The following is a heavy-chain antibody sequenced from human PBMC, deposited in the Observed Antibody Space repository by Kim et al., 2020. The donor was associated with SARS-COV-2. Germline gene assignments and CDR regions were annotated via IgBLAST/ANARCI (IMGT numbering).Heavy chain of an antibody. CDR2: ISDSGDRT. V-gene: IGHV3-23*01. Sequence: ISDSGDRTHYADSVKGRFTISRDNSKHTLYLQLNSLRAEDTAVYYCSASDYWGQGTLVTVSS. J-gene: IGHJ4*02. CDR3: SASDY.